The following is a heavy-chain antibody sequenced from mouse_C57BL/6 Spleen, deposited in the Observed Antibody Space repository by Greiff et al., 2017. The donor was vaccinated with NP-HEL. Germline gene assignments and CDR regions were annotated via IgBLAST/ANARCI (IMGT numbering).Heavy chain of an antibody. J-gene: IGHJ2*01. D-gene: IGHD2-4*01. V-gene: IGHV1-55*01. CDR3: ARPIYYDYDGPRDY. Sequence: QVQLKQPGAELVKPGASVKMSCKASGYTFTSYWITWVKQRPGQGLEWIGDIYPGSGSTNYNEKFKSKATLTVDPSSSTSYMQLSSLTSEDSAVYYCARPIYYDYDGPRDYWGQGTTLTVSS. CDR1: GYTFTSYW. CDR2: IYPGSGST.